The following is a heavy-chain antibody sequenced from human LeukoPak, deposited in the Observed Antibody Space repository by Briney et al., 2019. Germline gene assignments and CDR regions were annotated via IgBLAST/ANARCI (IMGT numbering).Heavy chain of an antibody. J-gene: IGHJ3*02. CDR3: ARQITMIEEGAFDI. CDR2: IIPIIGTV. V-gene: IGHV1-69*13. CDR1: GGIFNRYA. Sequence: AASVKVSCKASGGIFNRYAISWVRQAPGQGLEWMGGIIPIIGTVNYAQKFQGRVTITADESTSTAYMELSSLRSEDTAVYYCARQITMIEEGAFDIWGQGTMVTVSS. D-gene: IGHD3-22*01.